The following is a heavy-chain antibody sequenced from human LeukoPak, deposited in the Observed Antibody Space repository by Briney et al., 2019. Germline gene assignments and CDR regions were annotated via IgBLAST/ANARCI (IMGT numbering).Heavy chain of an antibody. D-gene: IGHD5-24*01. Sequence: ASVKVSCKASGYTFTGYYMHWVRQAPGQGLEWMGRINPNSGGTNYAQKFQGRVTMTRDTSISTAYMELSRLRSDDTAVYYCARVLAEMAIILIDYWGQGTLVTVSS. CDR1: GYTFTGYY. CDR3: ARVLAEMAIILIDY. CDR2: INPNSGGT. V-gene: IGHV1-2*06. J-gene: IGHJ4*02.